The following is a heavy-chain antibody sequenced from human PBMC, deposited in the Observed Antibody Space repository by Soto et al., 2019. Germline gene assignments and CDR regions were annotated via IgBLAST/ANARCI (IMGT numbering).Heavy chain of an antibody. CDR1: GISLSTSGVG. V-gene: IGHV2-5*01. J-gene: IGHJ3*02. CDR3: AHRQYCSSTSCYGLYAFAI. D-gene: IGHD2-2*01. Sequence: QITLKEHGPTIVKPTQTLTLTFTCSGISLSTSGVGWGWLRQPQGKALEWLAPIYWNDDKRYSPSLKRRLTITSEHCKIQVGLRVTNMGPVDTATYYCAHRQYCSSTSCYGLYAFAICVRGTMVTVSS. CDR2: IYWNDDK.